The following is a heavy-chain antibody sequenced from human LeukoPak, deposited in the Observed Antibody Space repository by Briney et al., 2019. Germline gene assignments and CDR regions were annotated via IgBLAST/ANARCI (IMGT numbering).Heavy chain of an antibody. CDR1: GFTSTNYA. CDR3: AKQHAATGGYFDY. V-gene: IGHV3-23*01. CDR2: FSASDGRT. Sequence: GGSLRLSCAASGFTSTNYAMSWVRQAPGKGLEYISTFSASDGRTYYADSVKGRFTISRDNSKYTLYLQMNSLRAEDTAVYYCAKQHAATGGYFDYWGQGTLVTVSS. J-gene: IGHJ4*02. D-gene: IGHD3-10*01.